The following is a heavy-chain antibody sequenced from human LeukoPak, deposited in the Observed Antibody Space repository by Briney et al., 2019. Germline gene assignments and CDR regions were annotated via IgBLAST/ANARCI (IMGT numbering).Heavy chain of an antibody. D-gene: IGHD3-9*01. CDR1: GYTFTAYY. J-gene: IGHJ6*02. Sequence: ASVTVSCTASGYTFTAYYMHWVRPAPGQGLEWMGWINPNSGGTNYAQKFQGRVTMTRDTSISTAYMELSRLRSDDTAVYYCARDRGLYYDILTGLSAYYGMDVWGQGTTVTVSS. CDR3: ARDRGLYYDILTGLSAYYGMDV. CDR2: INPNSGGT. V-gene: IGHV1-2*02.